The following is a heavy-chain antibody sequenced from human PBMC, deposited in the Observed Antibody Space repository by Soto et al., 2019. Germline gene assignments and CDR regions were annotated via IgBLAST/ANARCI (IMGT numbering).Heavy chain of an antibody. CDR2: IYPGDSDT. J-gene: IGHJ3*02. CDR1: GYSFTSYW. V-gene: IGHV5-51*01. Sequence: GESLKISCKGSGYSFTSYWIGWGRQMPGKGLEWMGIIYPGDSDTRYSPSFQGQVTISADKSISTAYLQWSSLKASDTAMYYCARSGIAAADAFDIWGQGTMVTVSS. CDR3: ARSGIAAADAFDI. D-gene: IGHD6-13*01.